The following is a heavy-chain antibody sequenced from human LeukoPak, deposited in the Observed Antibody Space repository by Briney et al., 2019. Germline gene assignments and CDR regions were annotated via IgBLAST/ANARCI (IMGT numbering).Heavy chain of an antibody. V-gene: IGHV4-59*01. CDR1: GGSISSYY. CDR3: ARGLLSFDP. Sequence: SETLSLTCTVSGGSISSYYWSWIRQPPGKGLEWIGYILHSGSTNNNPSLQSRVTISLDTSKNKFSLNLTSVTAADTAVYYCARGLLSFDPWGQGTLVTVSS. D-gene: IGHD2-8*02. J-gene: IGHJ5*02. CDR2: ILHSGST.